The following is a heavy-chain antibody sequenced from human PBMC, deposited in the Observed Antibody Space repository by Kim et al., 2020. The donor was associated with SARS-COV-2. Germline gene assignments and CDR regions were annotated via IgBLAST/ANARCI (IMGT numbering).Heavy chain of an antibody. J-gene: IGHJ4*02. D-gene: IGHD1-26*01. CDR2: IYYSGST. CDR1: GGSISSSSYY. CDR3: ARRGSGGLFDY. V-gene: IGHV4-39*01. Sequence: SETLSLTCTVSGGSISSSSYYWGWIRQPPGKGLEWIGSIYYSGSTYYNPSLKSRVTISVDTSKNQFSLKLSSVTAADTAVYYCARRGSGGLFDYWGQGTLVPVSS.